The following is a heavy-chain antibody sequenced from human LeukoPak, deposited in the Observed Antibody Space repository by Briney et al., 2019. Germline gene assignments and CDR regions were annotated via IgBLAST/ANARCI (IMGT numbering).Heavy chain of an antibody. CDR2: ISSSSSTI. CDR1: GFTFSSYS. CDR3: ARHPQHYDILTGYQSGFDY. D-gene: IGHD3-9*01. Sequence: GGSLRLACAASGFTFSSYSMNWVRQAPGKGLEWVSYISSSSSTIYYADSVKGRFTISRDNAKNSLYLQMNSLRAEDTAVYYCARHPQHYDILTGYQSGFDYWGQGTLFTVSS. J-gene: IGHJ4*02. V-gene: IGHV3-48*04.